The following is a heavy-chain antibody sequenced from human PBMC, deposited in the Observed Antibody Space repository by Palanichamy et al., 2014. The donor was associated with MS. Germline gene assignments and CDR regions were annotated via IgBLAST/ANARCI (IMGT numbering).Heavy chain of an antibody. Sequence: EVQLAESGGGLVQPGRSLRLSCTASGFTFGDYAMSWFRQASGKGLEWVGFIRSKAYGGTTEYAASVKGRFTISRDDSKSIAYLQMNSLKTEDTAVYYCTGTGLSGWYVGYDYWGQGTLVTVSS. V-gene: IGHV3-49*03. J-gene: IGHJ4*02. D-gene: IGHD6-19*01. CDR1: GFTFGDYA. CDR2: IRSKAYGGTT. CDR3: TGTGLSGWYVGYDY.